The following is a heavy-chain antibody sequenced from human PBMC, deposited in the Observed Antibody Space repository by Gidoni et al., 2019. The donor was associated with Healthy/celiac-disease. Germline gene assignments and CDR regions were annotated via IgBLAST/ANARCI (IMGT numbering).Heavy chain of an antibody. CDR1: VGTFSSYA. CDR3: ARGDSSGYYAIEYFQH. Sequence: QVQLVQSGAEVKKPGSSVKVSCKASVGTFSSYAISWVRQAPGQGLEWMGGIIPIFGTANYAQKFQGRVTITADESTSTAYMELSSLRSEDTAVYYCARGDSSGYYAIEYFQHWGQGTLVTVSS. J-gene: IGHJ1*01. V-gene: IGHV1-69*01. D-gene: IGHD3-22*01. CDR2: IIPIFGTA.